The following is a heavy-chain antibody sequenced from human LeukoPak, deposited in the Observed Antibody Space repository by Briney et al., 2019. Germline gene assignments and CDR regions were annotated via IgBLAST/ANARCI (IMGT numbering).Heavy chain of an antibody. Sequence: PGGSLRLSCAASGFTFSSYWMHWIRQVPGKGLVWVSRINSDGSGTTYADSVKGRFTISRDNAKNTVYLQMNSVRAEDTAVYFCASLFLCYGCSSSSESSDIWGQGTMVTVSS. CDR3: ASLFLCYGCSSSSESSDI. CDR2: INSDGSGT. V-gene: IGHV3-74*01. D-gene: IGHD6-6*01. J-gene: IGHJ3*02. CDR1: GFTFSSYW.